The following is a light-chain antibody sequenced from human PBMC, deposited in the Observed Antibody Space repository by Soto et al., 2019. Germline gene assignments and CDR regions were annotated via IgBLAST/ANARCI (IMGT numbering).Light chain of an antibody. J-gene: IGKJ1*01. CDR3: QQYNNGHQRT. V-gene: IGKV1-33*01. CDR1: QDIGNY. Sequence: DIQMTQSPPSLSASVGDRVIITCQASQDIGNYLNCYQQKPGKAPKLLIYDASNLETGVPSRFIGSGSGTAFTFTISSLQPEDIALYYCQQYNNGHQRTLGQGTKVDIK. CDR2: DAS.